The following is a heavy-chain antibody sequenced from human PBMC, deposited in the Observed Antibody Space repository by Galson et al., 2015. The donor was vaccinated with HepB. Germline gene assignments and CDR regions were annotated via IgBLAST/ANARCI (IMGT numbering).Heavy chain of an antibody. CDR2: ILYDGSQN. CDR3: AKIMRRGPLVRGIIPDF. J-gene: IGHJ4*02. CDR1: GFSFRSYG. V-gene: IGHV3-30*18. D-gene: IGHD3-10*01. Sequence: SLRLSCAASGFSFRSYGMHWVRQAPGKGLEWVALILYDGSQNYYGDSVKDRFTISRDDSKNTLHLQMNSLRTEDTAVYFCAKIMRRGPLVRGIIPDFWGQGTLVTVSS.